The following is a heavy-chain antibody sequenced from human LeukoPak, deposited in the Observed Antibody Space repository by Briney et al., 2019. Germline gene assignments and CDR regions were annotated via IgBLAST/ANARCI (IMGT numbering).Heavy chain of an antibody. CDR2: IYYSGST. CDR3: ARDCTNGGCYGAFDY. V-gene: IGHV4-39*07. Sequence: SETLSLTCTVSGGSISSSSYYWGWIRQPPGKGLEWIGGIYYSGSTYYNPSLKSRVTISVDTSKNQFSLILSSVTAADTAVYFCARDCTNGGCYGAFDYWGQGSLVTVSS. J-gene: IGHJ4*02. D-gene: IGHD2-8*01. CDR1: GGSISSSSYY.